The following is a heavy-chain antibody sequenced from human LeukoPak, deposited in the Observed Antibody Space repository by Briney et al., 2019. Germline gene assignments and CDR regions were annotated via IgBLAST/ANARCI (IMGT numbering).Heavy chain of an antibody. V-gene: IGHV4-31*03. CDR3: ARGTTEFDYDNSGYLHWFDP. J-gene: IGHJ5*02. Sequence: SQTLSLTCTVSGGSLTIGHYYWTWIRQHPGKGLEWIGYIHPSGITDYNPSLQSRVTMSLDTSQNQFSLKLTSVTAADTAVYYCARGTTEFDYDNSGYLHWFDPWGQGILVTVSS. D-gene: IGHD3-22*01. CDR2: IHPSGIT. CDR1: GGSLTIGHYY.